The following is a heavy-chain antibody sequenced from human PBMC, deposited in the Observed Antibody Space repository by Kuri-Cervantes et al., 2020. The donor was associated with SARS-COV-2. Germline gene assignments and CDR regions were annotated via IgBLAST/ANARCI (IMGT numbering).Heavy chain of an antibody. CDR2: IYHSGST. D-gene: IGHD1-26*01. V-gene: IGHV4-38-2*02. CDR3: ARVERWELIY. Sequence: SETLSLTCTVSGYSISSGYYWGWIRQPPGKGLEWIGSIYHSGSTYYNPSLKSRVTISVDTSKNRFSLKLSSVTAADTAVYYCARVERWELIYWGQGTLVTVSS. J-gene: IGHJ4*02. CDR1: GYSISSGYY.